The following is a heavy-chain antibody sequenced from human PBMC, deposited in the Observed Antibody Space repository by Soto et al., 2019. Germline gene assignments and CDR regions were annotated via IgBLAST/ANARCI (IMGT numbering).Heavy chain of an antibody. J-gene: IGHJ4*02. CDR2: IWYDASKQ. Sequence: QVQLVESGGGVVQPGRSLRLSCEASGFSFSVYGMHWVRQAPGKGLGWVAVIWYDASKQFYAGSVEGRFTISRDNSKATLYLQMNSLRAEDTAVYYCAAWAEGATEVHWGQGTLVTVSS. CDR1: GFSFSVYG. D-gene: IGHD2-15*01. CDR3: AAWAEGATEVH. V-gene: IGHV3-33*01.